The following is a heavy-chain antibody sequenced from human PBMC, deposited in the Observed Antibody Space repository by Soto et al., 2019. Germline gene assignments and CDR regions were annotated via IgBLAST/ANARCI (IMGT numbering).Heavy chain of an antibody. CDR2: INHSGST. CDR1: GGPFSGYY. J-gene: IGHJ5*01. D-gene: IGHD3-3*01. V-gene: IGHV4-34*01. Sequence: SHTCGVYGGPFSGYYWRRIRQLPGKGLEWIGEINHSGSTNYKPSLKSRLTISEDTSKNQFSLKLSSVTVADTAVYYCARGFRFYFWIGYYKGWFDSWGQGTLVSVSS. CDR3: ARGFRFYFWIGYYKGWFDS.